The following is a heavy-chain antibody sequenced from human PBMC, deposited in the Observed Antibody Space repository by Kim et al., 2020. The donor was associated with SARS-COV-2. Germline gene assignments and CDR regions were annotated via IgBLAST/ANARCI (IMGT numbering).Heavy chain of an antibody. V-gene: IGHV4-59*13. J-gene: IGHJ4*02. Sequence: SETLSLTCTVSGGSMSNYYWNWIRQPPEKELEWMGYIFYSGTTNYNPSVKSRISISLDTSKNQFSLNLTSVTAADTPVYFCARGGTNPLAQVWGQATLVT. CDR1: GGSMSNYY. D-gene: IGHD6-25*01. CDR3: ARGGTNPLAQV. CDR2: IFYSGTT.